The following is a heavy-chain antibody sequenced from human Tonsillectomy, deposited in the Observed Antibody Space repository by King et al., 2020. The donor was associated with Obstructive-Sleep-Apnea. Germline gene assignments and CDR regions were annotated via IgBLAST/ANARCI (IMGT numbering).Heavy chain of an antibody. CDR1: GGSISSSSYF. CDR2: IYSTGIT. D-gene: IGHD1-26*01. V-gene: IGHV4-39*07. CDR3: ARNIEGATRYYYGMDV. J-gene: IGHJ6*02. Sequence: LQLQESGPGLVKPSETLSLTCAVSGGSISSSSYFWGWIRQPPGKGLEWVGSIYSTGITYYNLSLKSRVAISIDTSKNQFSLKLISVTAADTAIYYCARNIEGATRYYYGMDVWGQGTTVTVSS.